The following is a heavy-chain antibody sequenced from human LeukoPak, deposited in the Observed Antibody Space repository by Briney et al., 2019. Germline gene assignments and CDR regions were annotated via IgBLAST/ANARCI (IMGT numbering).Heavy chain of an antibody. Sequence: SETLSLTCILSGDSLTSNNYFWGWIRQSPGKGLEWLGSIYYSGVTYYAPSFKSRLTISLDTSNNQFSLRLDSVTAADTALYYCARRSFCAGDCLCLDYWGQGILVTVSS. CDR1: GDSLTSNNYF. CDR2: IYYSGVT. D-gene: IGHD2-21*02. J-gene: IGHJ4*02. V-gene: IGHV4-39*01. CDR3: ARRSFCAGDCLCLDY.